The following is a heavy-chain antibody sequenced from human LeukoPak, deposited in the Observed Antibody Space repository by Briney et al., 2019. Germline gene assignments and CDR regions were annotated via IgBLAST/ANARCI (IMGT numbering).Heavy chain of an antibody. CDR2: IYYSGST. D-gene: IGHD5-12*01. CDR3: ARTGSGRDYYGMDV. J-gene: IGHJ6*02. CDR1: GGSISGAY. V-gene: IGHV4-59*01. Sequence: SKTLSLTCSVSGGSISGAYWSWIRQAPGKGLEWIGYIYYSGSTDYNPSLESRVTISIDTSKNHFSLNLTAVTAADTAIYYCARTGSGRDYYGMDVWGQGTSVTVSS.